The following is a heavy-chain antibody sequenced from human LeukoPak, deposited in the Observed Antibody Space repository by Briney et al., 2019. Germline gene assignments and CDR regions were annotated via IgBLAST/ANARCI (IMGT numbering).Heavy chain of an antibody. D-gene: IGHD6-13*01. CDR1: GYTFTSYD. Sequence: GASVKVSCKASGYTFTSYDINWVRQATGRGLEWMGWMNPNSGNTGYAQKFQGRVTMTRNTSISTAYMELSSLRSEDTAVYYCARDVAAAGTPQIYFDYWGQGTLVTVSS. V-gene: IGHV1-8*01. CDR3: ARDVAAAGTPQIYFDY. CDR2: MNPNSGNT. J-gene: IGHJ4*02.